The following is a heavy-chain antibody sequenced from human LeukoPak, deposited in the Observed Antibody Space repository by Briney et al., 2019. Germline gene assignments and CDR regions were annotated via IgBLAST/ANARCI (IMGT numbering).Heavy chain of an antibody. V-gene: IGHV5-51*01. CDR3: ARHLTPRYCSGGSCVQFDY. D-gene: IGHD2-15*01. J-gene: IGHJ4*02. Sequence: GESLRISCKGSGYSFTSYWISWVRQMPGKGLEWMGIIYPDDSDTRYSPSFQGQVTISADKSISTAYLQWSSLKASDTAMYYCARHLTPRYCSGGSCVQFDYWGQGTLVTVSS. CDR1: GYSFTSYW. CDR2: IYPDDSDT.